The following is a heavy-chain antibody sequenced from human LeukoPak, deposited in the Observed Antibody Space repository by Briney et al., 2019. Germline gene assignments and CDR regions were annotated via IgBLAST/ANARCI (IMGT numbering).Heavy chain of an antibody. CDR1: VYTFTVYY. CDR3: ARVPYYYDSNYFDY. V-gene: IGHV1-2*02. CDR2: INPNSGGT. D-gene: IGHD3-22*01. Sequence: GSVTVSFRASVYTFTVYYMHWVRQAPGQGLEGMGWINPNSGGTNYAQKFQGRVTMTRDTSISTAYMELSRLRSDDTAVYYCARVPYYYDSNYFDYWGQGTLVTVSS. J-gene: IGHJ4*02.